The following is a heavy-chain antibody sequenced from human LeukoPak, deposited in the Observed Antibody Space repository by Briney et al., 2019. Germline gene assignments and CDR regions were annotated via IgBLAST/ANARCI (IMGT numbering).Heavy chain of an antibody. CDR3: ARDGDSSGYSHAFDI. CDR1: GGSISSYF. D-gene: IGHD3-22*01. Sequence: SETLSLTCIVSGGSISSYFWSWIRQPPGKGLEWIGYISNSGSTNYNPSLKSRVTISVDTSKNQFSLKLSSVTAADTAVYYCARDGDSSGYSHAFDIWGQGTMVTVSS. CDR2: ISNSGST. V-gene: IGHV4-59*01. J-gene: IGHJ3*02.